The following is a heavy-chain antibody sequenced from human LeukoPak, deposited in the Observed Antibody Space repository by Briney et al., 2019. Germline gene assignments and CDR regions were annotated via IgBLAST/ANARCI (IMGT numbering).Heavy chain of an antibody. Sequence: SETLSLTCTVSGGSISSYYWNWIRQSPGKGLEWIGYVYYSGSTNYNPSLKSRLTISVDTSKNQFSLKLTSVTAADTAVYYCARLFYGGNTYFAYWGQGTLVTVSS. CDR3: ARLFYGGNTYFAY. D-gene: IGHD4-23*01. V-gene: IGHV4-59*08. CDR2: VYYSGST. J-gene: IGHJ4*02. CDR1: GGSISSYY.